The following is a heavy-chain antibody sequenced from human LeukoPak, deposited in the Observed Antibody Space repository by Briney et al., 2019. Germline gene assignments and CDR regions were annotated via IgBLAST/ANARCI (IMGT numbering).Heavy chain of an antibody. V-gene: IGHV4-4*07. Sequence: SETLSLTCTVSGGSISSYYWSWIRQPAGKGLEWIGRIYTSGSTNYNPSLKSRVTMSVDTSKNQFSLKLSSVTAADTAVYYCARGLRGYYYVGGSPTDYFDYGGQGPLVTVS. D-gene: IGHD3-16*01. CDR2: IYTSGST. CDR3: ARGLRGYYYVGGSPTDYFDY. J-gene: IGHJ4*02. CDR1: GGSISSYY.